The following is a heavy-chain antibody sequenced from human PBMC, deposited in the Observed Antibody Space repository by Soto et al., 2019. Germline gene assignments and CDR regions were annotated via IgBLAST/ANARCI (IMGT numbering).Heavy chain of an antibody. Sequence: RITCADSGFTFNHYWMSWVRQAPGEGLEWVANIKQDGSEKYYVDSVKGRFTISRDNAKNSLYLPMNSLRAEDTAVSYCARDQFVVVLPALYCMDVWYPGPTLTLSS. CDR2: IKQDGSEK. D-gene: IGHD2-15*01. J-gene: IGHJ6*02. V-gene: IGHV3-7*01. CDR3: ARDQFVVVLPALYCMDV. CDR1: GFTFNHYW.